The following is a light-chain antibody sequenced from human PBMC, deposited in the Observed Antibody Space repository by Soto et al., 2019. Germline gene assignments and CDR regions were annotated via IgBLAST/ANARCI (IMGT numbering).Light chain of an antibody. CDR2: EVN. J-gene: IGLJ3*02. CDR3: NSFAGSNTWV. Sequence: QSALTQPASVSGSPGQSITISCTGTNSDIGAYKYVSWYQHHQGKAPKLVIYEVNNRPSGTSNRFSGSRSGNTASLTISGLTTEDEADYYCNSFAGSNTWVFGGGTKVTVL. CDR1: NSDIGAYKY. V-gene: IGLV2-14*01.